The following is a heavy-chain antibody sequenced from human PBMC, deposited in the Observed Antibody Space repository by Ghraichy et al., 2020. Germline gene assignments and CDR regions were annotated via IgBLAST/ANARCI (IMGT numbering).Heavy chain of an antibody. D-gene: IGHD6-6*01. V-gene: IGHV3-48*02. CDR3: ARGGAARPDY. CDR1: GFTFSSYG. Sequence: GGSLRLSCAASGFTFSSYGMNWVRQAPGKGLEWVSYISSGRTTIDYADSAKGRFTISRDNAKNSMFLQMNSLRDEDTAVYYCARGGAARPDYWGQGTLVNVSS. J-gene: IGHJ4*02. CDR2: ISSGRTTI.